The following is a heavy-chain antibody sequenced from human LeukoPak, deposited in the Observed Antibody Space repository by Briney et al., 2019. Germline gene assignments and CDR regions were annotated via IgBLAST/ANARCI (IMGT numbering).Heavy chain of an antibody. Sequence: GGSLRLSCAASGFTFSPYSMTWVRQAPGKGLEWVSSISSGGDDIYYSDLVKGRFTISRDSAKNSLFLQMSNLRADDTGVYYCATKQWLNSWGQGTRVIVSS. D-gene: IGHD6-19*01. CDR3: ATKQWLNS. J-gene: IGHJ4*02. CDR2: ISSGGDDI. CDR1: GFTFSPYS. V-gene: IGHV3-21*01.